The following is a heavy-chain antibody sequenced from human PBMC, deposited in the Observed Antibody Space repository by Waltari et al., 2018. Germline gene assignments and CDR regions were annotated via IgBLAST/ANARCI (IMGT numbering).Heavy chain of an antibody. Sequence: QVQLQESGPGLVKPSETLSLTCTVSGGSISSYYWSWIRQPPGKGLEWIGYIYYSGSTKSTPSLKRRVTISVDTSKNQFSLKLSSVTAADTAVYYCARDNATSGYGPWGQGTLVTVSS. D-gene: IGHD5-12*01. CDR2: IYYSGST. CDR1: GGSISSYY. J-gene: IGHJ5*02. CDR3: ARDNATSGYGP. V-gene: IGHV4-59*01.